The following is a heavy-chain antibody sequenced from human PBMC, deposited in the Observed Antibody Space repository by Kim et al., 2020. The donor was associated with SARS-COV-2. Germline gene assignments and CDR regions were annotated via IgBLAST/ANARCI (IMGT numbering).Heavy chain of an antibody. V-gene: IGHV3-30*18. CDR3: TKDKDAGTNRLDS. D-gene: IGHD1-1*01. J-gene: IGHJ4*02. Sequence: GGSLRLSCAASGFTFSAYDVHWVRQAPGKGLEWVALISADGSKTNYGGSVEGRFTISRDNSKKTLYLQMNSLTTEDTAVYYCTKDKDAGTNRLDSWGQGTLVTVSS. CDR1: GFTFSAYD. CDR2: ISADGSKT.